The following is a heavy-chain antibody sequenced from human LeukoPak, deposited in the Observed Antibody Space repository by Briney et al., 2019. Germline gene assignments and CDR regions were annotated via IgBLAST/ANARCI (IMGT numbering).Heavy chain of an antibody. CDR1: GYTFRNFY. D-gene: IGHD2-2*01. V-gene: IGHV1-46*01. J-gene: IGHJ4*02. CDR2: INPSGGST. CDR3: ARDPRDIVVVAAALFYFDN. Sequence: ASVKVSCKASGYTFRNFYIHWVRQAPGQGLEWMGIINPSGGSTNYAQKFQGRVTMTRDTSTSTVYMELSSLRSEDTAVYYCARDPRDIVVVAAALFYFDNWGQGTLVTVSS.